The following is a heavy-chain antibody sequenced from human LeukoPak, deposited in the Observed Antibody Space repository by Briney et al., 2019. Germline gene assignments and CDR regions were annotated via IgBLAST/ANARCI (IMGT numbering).Heavy chain of an antibody. CDR2: ISYDGSNK. Sequence: GGSLRLSCAASGFTFSSYGMHWVRQAPGKGLEWVAVISYDGSNKYYADSVKGRFTISRDNSKNTLYLQMNSLRAEDTAVYYCAKDGPYLGYRSGGSCHYLDYWGQGTLVTVSS. J-gene: IGHJ4*02. V-gene: IGHV3-30*18. CDR3: AKDGPYLGYRSGGSCHYLDY. CDR1: GFTFSSYG. D-gene: IGHD2-15*01.